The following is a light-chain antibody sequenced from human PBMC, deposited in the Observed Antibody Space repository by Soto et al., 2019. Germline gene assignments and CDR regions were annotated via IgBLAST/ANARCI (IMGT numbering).Light chain of an antibody. CDR2: ATS. V-gene: IGKV3-20*01. CDR3: QQYGSSSWT. J-gene: IGKJ1*01. Sequence: EIVLRQSPGTLSLCPGERATLSCRASQSVSSSYLAWYQQKPGQPPRLVMYATSSRATGIPARFSGSGSGTDFTLTISRLEPEDFAGYYCQQYGSSSWTFGQGTKVDMK. CDR1: QSVSSSY.